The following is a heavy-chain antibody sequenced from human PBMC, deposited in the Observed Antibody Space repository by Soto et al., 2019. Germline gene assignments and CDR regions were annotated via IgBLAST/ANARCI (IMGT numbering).Heavy chain of an antibody. D-gene: IGHD2-21*02. CDR3: ARVSYCGGDCSVFDY. CDR1: GGSISSSNW. J-gene: IGHJ4*02. CDR2: IYHSGST. V-gene: IGHV4-4*02. Sequence: QVQLQESGPGLVKPSGTLSLTCAVSGGSISSSNWWSWVRQPPGKGLEWIGEIYHSGSTNYNPSLKRRVTISVDKSKTQFSLKLSSVTAADTAVYYCARVSYCGGDCSVFDYWGQGTLVTVSS.